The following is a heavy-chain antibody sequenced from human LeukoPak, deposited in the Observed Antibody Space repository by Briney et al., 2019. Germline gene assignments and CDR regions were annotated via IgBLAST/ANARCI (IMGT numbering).Heavy chain of an antibody. CDR1: GFTVTNYY. J-gene: IGHJ4*02. CDR2: IYSGGDT. CDR3: TRDPDG. V-gene: IGHV3-66*01. Sequence: GGSLRLSCAASGFTVTNYYMSWVRQAPGKGLEWVSVIYSGGDTFHADSVKGRFTLSRDNSKNILYLQMDSLRAEDTAVYYCTRDPDGWGQGTLVTVSS.